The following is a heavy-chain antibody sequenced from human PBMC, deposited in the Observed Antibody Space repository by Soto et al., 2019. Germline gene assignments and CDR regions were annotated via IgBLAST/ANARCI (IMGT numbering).Heavy chain of an antibody. V-gene: IGHV3-23*01. Sequence: GGSLRLSCAAAGFTSSTYVMTWVRQAPGKGLEWVAAIGVSGNTYYADSVKGRFTISRDNSGDTLYLQMNSLRAEDTAVYFCAKDEGYTDGHACFDDWGQETLVTVSS. CDR2: IGVSGNT. J-gene: IGHJ4*02. CDR1: GFTSSTYV. D-gene: IGHD5-12*01. CDR3: AKDEGYTDGHACFDD.